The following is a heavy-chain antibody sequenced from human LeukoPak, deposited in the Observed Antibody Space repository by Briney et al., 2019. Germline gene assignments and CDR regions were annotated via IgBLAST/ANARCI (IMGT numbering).Heavy chain of an antibody. CDR1: GFTFSSYA. D-gene: IGHD3-10*01. Sequence: GGSLRLSCAASGFTFSSYAMSWVRQAPGKGLEWVSGISGSGTSTHYADSVKGRFTISRDNSKNTLSLQMNSLRAEDTAVYYCAKGGSRFTMVQVDYWGQGTLVTVSS. CDR3: AKGGSRFTMVQVDY. J-gene: IGHJ4*02. V-gene: IGHV3-23*01. CDR2: ISGSGTST.